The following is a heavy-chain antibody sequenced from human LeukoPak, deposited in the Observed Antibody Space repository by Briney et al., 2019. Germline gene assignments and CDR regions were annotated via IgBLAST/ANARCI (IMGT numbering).Heavy chain of an antibody. CDR3: ARADYGDYFDY. J-gene: IGHJ4*02. V-gene: IGHV3-66*01. D-gene: IGHD3-16*01. CDR1: GFTVSSNY. CDR2: IYSGGST. Sequence: GGSLRLSCAASGFTVSSNYMSWVRQAPGKGLEWVSVIYSGGSTYYADSVKGRFTVSRDNSKNTLYLQMNSLRAEDTAVYYCARADYGDYFDYWGQGTLVTVSS.